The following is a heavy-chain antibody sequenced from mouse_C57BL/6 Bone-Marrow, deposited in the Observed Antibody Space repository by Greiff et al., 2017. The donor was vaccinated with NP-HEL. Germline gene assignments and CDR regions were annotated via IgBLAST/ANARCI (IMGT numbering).Heavy chain of an antibody. D-gene: IGHD2-1*01. CDR2: INYDGSST. J-gene: IGHJ2*01. Sequence: EVQLVESEGGLVQPGSSMKLSCTASGFTFSDYYMAWVRQVPEKGLEWVANINYDGSSTYYLDSLKSRFIISRDNAKIILYLQMSSLKSEDTATYYCARDHGIFDYWGQGTTLTVSS. CDR1: GFTFSDYY. V-gene: IGHV5-16*01. CDR3: ARDHGIFDY.